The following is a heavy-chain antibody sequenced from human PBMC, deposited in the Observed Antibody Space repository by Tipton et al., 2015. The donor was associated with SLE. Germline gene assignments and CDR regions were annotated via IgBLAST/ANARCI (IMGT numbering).Heavy chain of an antibody. V-gene: IGHV3-9*01. CDR3: AKGSYSSSPFDY. J-gene: IGHJ4*02. D-gene: IGHD6-6*01. CDR2: ISWNSGSI. Sequence: SLRLSCAASGFTFDDYAMHWVRQAPGKGLEWVSGISWNSGSIGYADSVKGRFTIPRDNAKNSLYLQMNSLRAEDTALYYCAKGSYSSSPFDYWGQGTLVTVSS. CDR1: GFTFDDYA.